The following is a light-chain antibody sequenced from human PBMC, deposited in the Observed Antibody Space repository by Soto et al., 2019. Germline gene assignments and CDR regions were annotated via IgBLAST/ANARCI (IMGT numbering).Light chain of an antibody. CDR2: GAS. CDR1: QSVSSSY. Sequence: EIVLTQSPGTLSLSPGERATLSCRASQSVSSSYLAWYQQQPGQAPRLLIYGASSRATGIPDRFSGSGSGTDFTLTISRLEPEDFAVYYCQQYGSSSWTVGQGTKVDSK. CDR3: QQYGSSSWT. V-gene: IGKV3-20*01. J-gene: IGKJ1*01.